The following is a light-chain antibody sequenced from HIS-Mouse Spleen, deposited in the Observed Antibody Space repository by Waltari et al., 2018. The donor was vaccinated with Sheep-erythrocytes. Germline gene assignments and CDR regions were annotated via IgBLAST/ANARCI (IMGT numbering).Light chain of an antibody. CDR3: CSYAGSYNHV. CDR1: SSDVGGYNY. Sequence: QSALTQPRSVSGSPGQSVTISCTGTSSDVGGYNYVSWYQQHPGKAPKLMIYDVSMRPSGVPDRFSGSKSGNPASLTISGLQAEDEADYYCCSYAGSYNHVFATGTKVTVL. V-gene: IGLV2-11*01. CDR2: DVS. J-gene: IGLJ1*01.